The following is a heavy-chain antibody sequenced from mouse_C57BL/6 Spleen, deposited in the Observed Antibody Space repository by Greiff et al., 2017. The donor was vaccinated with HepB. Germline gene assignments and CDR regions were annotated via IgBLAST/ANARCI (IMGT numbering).Heavy chain of an antibody. J-gene: IGHJ3*01. V-gene: IGHV5-17*01. Sequence: EVKLMESGGGLVKPGGSLKLSCAASGFTFSDYGMHWVRQAPEKGLEWVAYISSGSSTIYYADTVKGRFTISRDNAKNTLFLQMTSLRSEDTAMYDCARGDGYYKSWFAYWGQGTLVTVSA. CDR2: ISSGSSTI. CDR1: GFTFSDYG. D-gene: IGHD2-3*01. CDR3: ARGDGYYKSWFAY.